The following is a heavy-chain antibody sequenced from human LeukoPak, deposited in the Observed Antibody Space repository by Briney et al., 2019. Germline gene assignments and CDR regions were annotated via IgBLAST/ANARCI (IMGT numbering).Heavy chain of an antibody. CDR3: ARPGSGVAGPLDAFDI. CDR2: IHPGDSDT. J-gene: IGHJ3*02. D-gene: IGHD6-19*01. Sequence: PGESLKISCEGSGYSFTSYWIGWVRQMPGKGLEWMGIIHPGDSDTRYSPSFQGQVTISADKSISTAYLQWSSLKASDTAMYYCARPGSGVAGPLDAFDIWGQGTMVTVSS. CDR1: GYSFTSYW. V-gene: IGHV5-51*01.